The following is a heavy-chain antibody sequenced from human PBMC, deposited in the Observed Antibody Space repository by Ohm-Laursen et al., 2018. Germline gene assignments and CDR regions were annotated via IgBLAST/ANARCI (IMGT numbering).Heavy chain of an antibody. D-gene: IGHD2-15*01. V-gene: IGHV4-31*03. J-gene: IGHJ4*02. Sequence: SQTLSLTCTVSGGSISSGGYYWSWIRQHPGKGLEWIGYIYYSGSTNYNPSLKSRVTISVDTSKNQISLKLGSVTVADTAVFYCARRGSGGRSFDYWGQGSLVTVSS. CDR1: GGSISSGGYY. CDR3: ARRGSGGRSFDY. CDR2: IYYSGST.